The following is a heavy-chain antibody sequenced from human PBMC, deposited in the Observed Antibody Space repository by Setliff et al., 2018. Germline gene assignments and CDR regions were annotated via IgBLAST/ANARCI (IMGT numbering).Heavy chain of an antibody. V-gene: IGHV4-34*01. CDR2: INHSGST. J-gene: IGHJ5*02. CDR1: GGSFSGYY. CDR3: ARGLSYYDSSGSEGSGWFDP. D-gene: IGHD3-22*01. Sequence: SETLSLTCAVYGGSFSGYYWSWIRQPPGKGLEWIGEINHSGSTNDNPSLKSRVTMSVDTSKNQFSLKLSSVTAADTAMYYCARGLSYYDSSGSEGSGWFDPWGQGTLVTVSS.